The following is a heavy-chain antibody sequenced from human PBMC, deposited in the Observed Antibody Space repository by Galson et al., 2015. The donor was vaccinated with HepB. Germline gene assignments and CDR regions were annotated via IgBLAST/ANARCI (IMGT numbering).Heavy chain of an antibody. Sequence: PALVKPTQTLTLTCTFSGFSLSTSGMCVSWIRQPPGKALEWLALIDWDDDKYYSTSLKTRLTISKDTSKNQVVLTMTNMDPVDTATYYCARILEDSYSSSWYGGTYYYGMDVWGQGTTVTVSS. CDR2: IDWDDDK. V-gene: IGHV2-70*01. J-gene: IGHJ6*02. D-gene: IGHD6-13*01. CDR3: ARILEDSYSSSWYGGTYYYGMDV. CDR1: GFSLSTSGMC.